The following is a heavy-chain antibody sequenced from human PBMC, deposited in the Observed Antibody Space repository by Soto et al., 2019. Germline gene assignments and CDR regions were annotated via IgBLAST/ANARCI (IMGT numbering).Heavy chain of an antibody. D-gene: IGHD3-10*01. CDR1: GGSFSGYY. CDR2: INHSGST. V-gene: IGHV4-34*01. J-gene: IGHJ4*02. Sequence: SETLSLTCAVYGGSFSGYYWSWIRQPPGKGLEWIGEINHSGSTNYNPSLKSRVTISVDTSKNQFSLKLSSVTAADTAVYYCARPMVRGVIISNYGYWGQGTLVTVSS. CDR3: ARPMVRGVIISNYGY.